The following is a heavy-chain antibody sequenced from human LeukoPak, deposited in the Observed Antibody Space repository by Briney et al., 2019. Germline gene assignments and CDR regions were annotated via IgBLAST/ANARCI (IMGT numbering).Heavy chain of an antibody. CDR1: GFIFSNYW. V-gene: IGHV3-7*01. D-gene: IGHD5-12*01. J-gene: IGHJ4*02. CDR3: VRDGGVSGYDLLDY. CDR2: INQDGSKE. Sequence: GGSLRLSCTASGFIFSNYWMTWVRQAPGKGLEWVAQINQDGSKEYYIDSVKARFSISRDNARNSLSLQMNSLRDEDTAVYYCVRDGGVSGYDLLDYWGQGTLVTVSS.